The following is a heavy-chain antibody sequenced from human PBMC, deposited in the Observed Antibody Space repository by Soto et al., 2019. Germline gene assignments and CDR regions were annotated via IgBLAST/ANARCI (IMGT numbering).Heavy chain of an antibody. Sequence: AQLVESGGGLVQPGGSLRLSCAAFGYSLRDYSMNWIRQAPGKGLEWVSYAGTSRKYIFYSDSVRGRFTISRDEAKNSVYLQLNSLRDVDTAVYYCVRDRDWAFDIWGQGTMVTVSS. V-gene: IGHV3-48*02. CDR1: GYSLRDYS. D-gene: IGHD3-9*01. CDR2: AGTSRKYI. CDR3: VRDRDWAFDI. J-gene: IGHJ3*02.